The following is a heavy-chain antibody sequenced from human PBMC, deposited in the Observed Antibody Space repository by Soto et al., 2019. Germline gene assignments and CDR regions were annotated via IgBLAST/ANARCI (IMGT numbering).Heavy chain of an antibody. D-gene: IGHD6-19*01. CDR1: GGTFSSYA. CDR3: AHTLRDSIAVANYFDY. J-gene: IGHJ4*02. CDR2: IIPILGIA. Sequence: SVKVSCKASGGTFSSYAISWVRQAPGQGLEWMGRIIPILGIANYAQKFQGRVTITADKSTSTAYMELSSLRSEDTAVYYCAHTLRDSIAVANYFDYWGQGTLVTVSS. V-gene: IGHV1-69*04.